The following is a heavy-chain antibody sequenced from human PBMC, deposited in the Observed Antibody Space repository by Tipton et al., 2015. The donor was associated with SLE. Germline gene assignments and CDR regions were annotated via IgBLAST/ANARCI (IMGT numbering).Heavy chain of an antibody. D-gene: IGHD5-12*01. V-gene: IGHV3-66*01. CDR2: IYSGGST. J-gene: IGHJ4*02. CDR3: AREARGIVATS. CDR1: GFTVSSNY. Sequence: SLRLSCAASGFTVSSNYMSWVRQAPGKGLEWVSVIYSGGSTYYADSVKGRFTISRDNSKNTLYLQMNSLRAEDTAVYYCAREARGIVATSWGQGTLVPVSS.